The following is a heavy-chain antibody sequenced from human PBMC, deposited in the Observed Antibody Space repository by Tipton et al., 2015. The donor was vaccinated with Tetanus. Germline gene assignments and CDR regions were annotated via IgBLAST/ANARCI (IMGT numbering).Heavy chain of an antibody. CDR1: GFTFSSYG. CDR3: ARETGPRITIFGVVITEYYFDY. J-gene: IGHJ4*02. V-gene: IGHV3-33*01. CDR2: IWYDGSNK. D-gene: IGHD3-3*01. Sequence: SLRLSCAASGFTFSSYGMHWVRQAPGKGLEWVAVIWYDGSNKYYADSVKGRFTISRDNSKNTLYLQMNSLRAEDTAVYYCARETGPRITIFGVVITEYYFDYWGQGTLVTVSS.